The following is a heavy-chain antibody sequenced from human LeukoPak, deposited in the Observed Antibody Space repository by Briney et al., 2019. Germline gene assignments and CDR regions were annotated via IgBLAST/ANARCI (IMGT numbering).Heavy chain of an antibody. CDR1: GFTFSSYA. D-gene: IGHD5-12*01. CDR2: ISASGGST. J-gene: IGHJ5*02. Sequence: GGSLRLSCAASGFTFSSYAMSWVRQAPGKGLEWVSLISASGGSTYYAASVKGRFTISRDNSKNTLYLQMNSLRAEDTALYYCAKDVVATIGGPNWFDPWGQGTLVTVSS. V-gene: IGHV3-23*01. CDR3: AKDVVATIGGPNWFDP.